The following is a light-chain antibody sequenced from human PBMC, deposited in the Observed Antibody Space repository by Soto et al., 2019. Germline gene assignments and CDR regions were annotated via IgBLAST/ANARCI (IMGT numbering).Light chain of an antibody. J-gene: IGLJ1*01. CDR1: NIGSKS. CDR3: QVWDSSSDPRCV. Sequence: SYELTQPPSVSVAPGETARITCGGNNIGSKSVHWYQQKPGQAPVVVIYYDSDRPSGIPERLSGPNSGNTATLTISRVEAVDEADYYCQVWDSSSDPRCVFGTGTKVTVL. V-gene: IGLV3-21*04. CDR2: YDS.